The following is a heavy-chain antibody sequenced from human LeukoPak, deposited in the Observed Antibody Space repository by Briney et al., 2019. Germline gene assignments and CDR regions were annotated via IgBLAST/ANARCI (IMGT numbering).Heavy chain of an antibody. J-gene: IGHJ2*01. Sequence: ASVKVSCNASAYSFSDYGVTWVRQAPGQGLEWMGWISPFTGITKHAPQLQGRVTMTTDTSTSTVFMELRSLTSDDTAVYYCANGDWGGWYFDLWGRGTLVTVSS. D-gene: IGHD7-27*01. CDR1: AYSFSDYG. V-gene: IGHV1-18*01. CDR2: ISPFTGIT. CDR3: ANGDWGGWYFDL.